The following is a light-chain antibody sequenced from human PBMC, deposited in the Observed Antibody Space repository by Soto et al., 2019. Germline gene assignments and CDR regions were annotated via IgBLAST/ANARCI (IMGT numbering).Light chain of an antibody. CDR2: KAS. V-gene: IGKV1-5*03. CDR1: QSISSW. J-gene: IGKJ1*01. Sequence: SQLTPSPATQATAEEDKVTISFLASQSISSWLAWYQQKPGKAHKLLIYKASSLESGVPSRFSGSGSGTEFTLTISSLQPDDFASYYCQQYNSYWAFGQGTKVDIK. CDR3: QQYNSYWA.